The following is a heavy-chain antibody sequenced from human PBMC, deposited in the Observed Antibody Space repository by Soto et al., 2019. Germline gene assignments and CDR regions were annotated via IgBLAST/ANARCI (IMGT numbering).Heavy chain of an antibody. Sequence: PSETLSLTCTVPGGSISSSSYYWGWIRQPPGKGLEWIGSIYYSGSTYYNPSLKSRVTISVDTSKNQFSLKLSSVTAADTAVYYCARGDGDYYGSGSYYNPPDYWGQGTLVTVSS. CDR3: ARGDGDYYGSGSYYNPPDY. CDR2: IYYSGST. CDR1: GGSISSSSYY. J-gene: IGHJ4*02. V-gene: IGHV4-39*01. D-gene: IGHD3-10*01.